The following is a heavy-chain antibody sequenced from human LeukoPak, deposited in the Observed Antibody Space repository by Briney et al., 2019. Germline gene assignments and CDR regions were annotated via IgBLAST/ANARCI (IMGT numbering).Heavy chain of an antibody. CDR2: IFPSGGGT. Sequence: ASVKVSCKASGYTFTNYYMHWARQAPGRGLEWMGIIFPSGGGTSYSQRFQGRVTMTRDTSTSAVYMELSSLRSEDTAVYYCAREPPSHFYFDFWGQGTLVTVSS. J-gene: IGHJ4*02. V-gene: IGHV1-46*01. CDR1: GYTFTNYY. D-gene: IGHD3-3*02. CDR3: AREPPSHFYFDF.